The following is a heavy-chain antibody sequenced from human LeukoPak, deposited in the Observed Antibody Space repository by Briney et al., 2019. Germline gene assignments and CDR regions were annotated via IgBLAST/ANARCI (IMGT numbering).Heavy chain of an antibody. Sequence: ASVKVSCKASGYTFTSYAMNWVRQAPGQGLEWMGWISAYNGNTNYAQKLQGRVTMTTDTSTSTAYMELRSLRSDDTAVYYCARPTYDSSGYYRGLDYWGQGTLVTVSS. CDR2: ISAYNGNT. D-gene: IGHD3-22*01. V-gene: IGHV1-18*01. CDR1: GYTFTSYA. J-gene: IGHJ4*02. CDR3: ARPTYDSSGYYRGLDY.